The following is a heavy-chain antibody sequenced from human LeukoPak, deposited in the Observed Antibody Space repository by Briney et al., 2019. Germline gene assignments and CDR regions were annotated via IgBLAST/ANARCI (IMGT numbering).Heavy chain of an antibody. CDR2: MNPNSGNT. J-gene: IGHJ4*02. CDR1: GYTFTSYD. D-gene: IGHD3-3*01. V-gene: IGHV1-8*03. Sequence: ASVKVSCKASGYTFTSYDINWVRQATGQGLEWMGWMNPNSGNTGYAQKLQGRVTITRNTPISTAYMELSSLRSEDTAVYYCARTYDFWSGYYPFDYWGQGTLVTVSS. CDR3: ARTYDFWSGYYPFDY.